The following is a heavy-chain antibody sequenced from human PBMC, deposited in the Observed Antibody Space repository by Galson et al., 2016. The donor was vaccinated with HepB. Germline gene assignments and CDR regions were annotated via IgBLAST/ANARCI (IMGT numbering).Heavy chain of an antibody. CDR1: GFALSSYN. J-gene: IGHJ2*01. CDR2: ISGGSYAI. D-gene: IGHD3-10*01. Sequence: SLRLSCAASGFALSSYNMNWVRQAPGKGLEWISYISGGSYAINYAGSVKGRFTISRDNARNSLYLQMNSLRDDDTAVYYCTRGLHVDLSGWYLDLWGRGTLVTVSS. CDR3: TRGLHVDLSGWYLDL. V-gene: IGHV3-48*02.